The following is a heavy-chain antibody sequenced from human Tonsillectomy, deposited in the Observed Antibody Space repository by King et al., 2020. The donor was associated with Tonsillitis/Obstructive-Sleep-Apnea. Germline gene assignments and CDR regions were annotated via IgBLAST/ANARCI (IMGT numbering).Heavy chain of an antibody. Sequence: EVQLVQSGAEVKKSGEFLRISCKGSGYSFTNFWISWVRLMPGRGLEWMGRIDPVDSYTNYSPSFEDHVTISADKSINTVYLQLSSLKASDTAMYFCVRRYCSGGRCYPDYWGQGTLVTVSS. CDR3: VRRYCSGGRCYPDY. CDR2: IDPVDSYT. CDR1: GYSFTNFW. V-gene: IGHV5-10-1*03. J-gene: IGHJ4*02. D-gene: IGHD2-15*01.